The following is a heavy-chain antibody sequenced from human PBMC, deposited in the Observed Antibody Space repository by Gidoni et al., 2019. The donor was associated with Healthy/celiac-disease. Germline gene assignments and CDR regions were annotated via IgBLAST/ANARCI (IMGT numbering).Heavy chain of an antibody. CDR1: GGSISSYY. Sequence: QVQLQESGPGLVKPSETLSLTCTVSGGSISSYYWSWIRQPPGKGLEWIGYIYYSGSTNYNPSLKSRVTISVDTSKNQFSLKLSSVTAADTAVYYCASAGLHSSGWLDAFDIWGQGTMVTVSS. CDR2: IYYSGST. J-gene: IGHJ3*02. V-gene: IGHV4-59*08. CDR3: ASAGLHSSGWLDAFDI. D-gene: IGHD6-19*01.